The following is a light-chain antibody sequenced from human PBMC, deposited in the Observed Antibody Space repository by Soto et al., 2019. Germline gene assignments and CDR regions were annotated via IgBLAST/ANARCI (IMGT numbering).Light chain of an antibody. J-gene: IGKJ2*01. V-gene: IGKV3-15*01. CDR1: QSVNSN. CDR2: GAS. Sequence: EIVMTKSPATLSVSPGERATLSCRASQSVNSNLAWYQQKPGHSPRLLIYGASTRVTGIPARFSGSGSGTEFTLTISSLQSEDFAIYYCQQHNSWPPVFGQGTKLEIK. CDR3: QQHNSWPPV.